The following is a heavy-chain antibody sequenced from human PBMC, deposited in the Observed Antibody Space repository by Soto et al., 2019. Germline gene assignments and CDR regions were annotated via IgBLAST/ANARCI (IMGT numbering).Heavy chain of an antibody. D-gene: IGHD6-13*01. J-gene: IGHJ4*02. V-gene: IGHV3-23*01. CDR1: ELNFGDLA. CDR2: ISGSGGST. CDR3: AKHSSSCYSDY. Sequence: GGLLRAPGAAVELNFGDLARSWVRQAPGKGLEWVSAISGSGGSTYYADSVKGRFTISRDNSKNTLYLQMNSLRAEDTAVYYCAKHSSSCYSDYWGQGTLVTVSS.